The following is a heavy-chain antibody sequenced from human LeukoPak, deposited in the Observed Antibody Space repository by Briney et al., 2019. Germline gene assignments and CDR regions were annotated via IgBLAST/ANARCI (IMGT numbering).Heavy chain of an antibody. D-gene: IGHD6-13*01. CDR1: SGSTTLGGHY. CDR3: ARDDIAAAGIVDY. CDR2: IYYSGST. Sequence: SPSLSLARTLTSGSTTLGGHYSSWVRPPPSKFPLRIGYIYYSGSTYYNPSLKSRVTISVDTSKNQFSLKLSSVTAADTAVYYCARDDIAAAGIVDYWGQGTLVTVSS. V-gene: IGHV4-31*03. J-gene: IGHJ4*02.